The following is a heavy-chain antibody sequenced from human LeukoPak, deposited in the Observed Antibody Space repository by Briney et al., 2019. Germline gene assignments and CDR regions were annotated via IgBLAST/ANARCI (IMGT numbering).Heavy chain of an antibody. CDR1: GFTFSNYA. CDR2: ISGVGDSP. CDR3: AKRADGCSSVSCYYYYMDV. J-gene: IGHJ6*03. Sequence: PGGSLRLSCAASGFTFSNYAMNWVRQAPGKGLEWVSTISGVGDSPYYAESVKGRFTMSRDHSKNTVYLQMNILRVEDTAIYYCAKRADGCSSVSCYYYYMDVWGKGTTVTVSS. D-gene: IGHD2-2*01. V-gene: IGHV3-23*01.